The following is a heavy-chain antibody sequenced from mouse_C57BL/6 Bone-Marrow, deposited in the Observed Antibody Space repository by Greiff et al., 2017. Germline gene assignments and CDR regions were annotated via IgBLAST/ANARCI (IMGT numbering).Heavy chain of an antibody. CDR3: AKGGGDWYYFDY. Sequence: VPGVESGPGLVQPSQSLSITCTVSGFSLTSYGVHWVRQSPGKGLEWLGVIWRGGSTDYNAAFMSRLSITKDNSKSQVFFKMNSLQADDTAIYYCAKGGGDWYYFDYWGQGTTLTVSS. V-gene: IGHV2-5*01. CDR1: GFSLTSYG. D-gene: IGHD3-3*01. CDR2: IWRGGST. J-gene: IGHJ2*01.